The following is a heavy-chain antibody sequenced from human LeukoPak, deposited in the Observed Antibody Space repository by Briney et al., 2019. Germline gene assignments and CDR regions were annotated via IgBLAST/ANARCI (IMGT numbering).Heavy chain of an antibody. Sequence: GGSLRLSCAASGFIFDDYAMHWVRQVPGKGLEWVSGITWNSGSRAYADSVKGRFTISRDNAKNSLYLQMNSLRAEDTAIYYCARDNSVDDNAWWFDPWGQGTLVTVSS. D-gene: IGHD3-22*01. V-gene: IGHV3-9*01. CDR1: GFIFDDYA. J-gene: IGHJ5*02. CDR2: ITWNSGSR. CDR3: ARDNSVDDNAWWFDP.